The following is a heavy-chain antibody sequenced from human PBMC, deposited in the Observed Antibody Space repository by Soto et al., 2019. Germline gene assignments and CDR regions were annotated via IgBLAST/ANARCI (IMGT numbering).Heavy chain of an antibody. J-gene: IGHJ4*02. D-gene: IGHD2-21*01. V-gene: IGHV3-49*03. CDR1: GFTFGDYA. CDR3: SRGFYANTSYPRFDF. Sequence: GGSLRLSCTGSGFTFGDYAVSWFRQAPGKGLECVGFIRSKAYGETTDYAASVKGRFTISRDDSKTIAYLQMNSLKTEDTAIYYCSRGFYANTSYPRFDFWGQGTLVTVS. CDR2: IRSKAYGETT.